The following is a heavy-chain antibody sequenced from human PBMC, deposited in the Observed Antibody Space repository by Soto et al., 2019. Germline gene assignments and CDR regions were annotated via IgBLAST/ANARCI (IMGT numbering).Heavy chain of an antibody. V-gene: IGHV4-30-4*01. CDR2: IYYSGST. D-gene: IGHD3-10*01. J-gene: IGHJ5*02. Sequence: SETLSLTCTVSGGSISSGHYYWSWIRQPPGKGLEWIGYIYYSGSTYYNPSLKSRVTISVDTSKNQFSLKLSSVTAADTAVYYCARVVRGVIHGPDPWGQGTLVTVSS. CDR1: GGSISSGHYY. CDR3: ARVVRGVIHGPDP.